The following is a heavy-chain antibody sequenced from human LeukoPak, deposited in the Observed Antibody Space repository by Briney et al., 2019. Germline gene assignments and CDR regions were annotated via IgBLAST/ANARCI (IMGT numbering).Heavy chain of an antibody. J-gene: IGHJ5*02. CDR3: ARQEDYSLNGFGP. Sequence: SETLSLTCSVSGGSISSSSYYWGWIRQPPGKGLEWIGSIYYSGSTYYNPSLKSRVTISVDTSKNQFSLKLSSVTAADAAVYYCARQEDYSLNGFGPRGQGTPVTVSS. CDR1: GGSISSSSYY. D-gene: IGHD2-15*01. V-gene: IGHV4-39*01. CDR2: IYYSGST.